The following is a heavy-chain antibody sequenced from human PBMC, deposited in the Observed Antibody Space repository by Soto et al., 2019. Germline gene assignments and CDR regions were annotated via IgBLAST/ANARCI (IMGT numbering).Heavy chain of an antibody. V-gene: IGHV3-23*01. D-gene: IGHD6-6*01. CDR3: AKAMSTPSRPRNYFDY. J-gene: IGHJ4*02. CDR2: ISGGGGTT. CDR1: GFTFSNFA. Sequence: EVQLLESGGDLVQPGGSLRLSCAAPGFTFSNFAMSWVRQAPGKGLEWVSVISGGGGTTYYADSVKGRFTISRDNSKNTLYLQMDSLRAEDTALYYCAKAMSTPSRPRNYFDYWGQGTLVTVSS.